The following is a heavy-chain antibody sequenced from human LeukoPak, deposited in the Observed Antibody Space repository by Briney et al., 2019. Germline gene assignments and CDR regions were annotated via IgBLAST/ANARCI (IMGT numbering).Heavy chain of an antibody. CDR1: GFTLSDYY. CDR2: IKQDGSEK. D-gene: IGHD2-2*01. Sequence: GGSLRLSCAASGFTLSDYYMSWIRQAPGKGLEWVANIKQDGSEKYYVDSVKGRFTISRDNAKNSLYLQMNSLRAEDTAVYYCARLGDIVIVPVGTGLAAAGPFDYWGQGTLVTVSS. CDR3: ARLGDIVIVPVGTGLAAAGPFDY. V-gene: IGHV3-7*01. J-gene: IGHJ4*02.